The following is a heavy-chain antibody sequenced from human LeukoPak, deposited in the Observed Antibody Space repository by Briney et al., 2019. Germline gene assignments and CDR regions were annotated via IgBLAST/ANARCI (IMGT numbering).Heavy chain of an antibody. CDR3: ARDHFITIFGVPPSSGAFDI. V-gene: IGHV3-21*01. CDR2: ISSSSSYI. Sequence: GGSLRLSCAASGFTFSSYSMNWVRQAPGKGLEWVSSISSSSSYIYYADSVRGRFTISRDNAKNSLYLQMNSLRAEDTAVYYCARDHFITIFGVPPSSGAFDIWGQGTMVTVSS. D-gene: IGHD3-3*01. CDR1: GFTFSSYS. J-gene: IGHJ3*02.